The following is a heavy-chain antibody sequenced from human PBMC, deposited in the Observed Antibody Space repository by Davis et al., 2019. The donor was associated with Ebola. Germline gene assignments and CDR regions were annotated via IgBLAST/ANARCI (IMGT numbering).Heavy chain of an antibody. V-gene: IGHV3-9*01. CDR2: ISWNSAST. CDR1: GFTFADYA. Sequence: GGSLRLSCAASGFTFADYAMHWVRQAPGKGLEWVSGISWNSASTGYADSVKGRFTISRDNAKNSLYLQMNSLRAEDTALYYCAKDSYYYGMDVWGKGTTVTVSS. J-gene: IGHJ6*04. CDR3: AKDSYYYGMDV.